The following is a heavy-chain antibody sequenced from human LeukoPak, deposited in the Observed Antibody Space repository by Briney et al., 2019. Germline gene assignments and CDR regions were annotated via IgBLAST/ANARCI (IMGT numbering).Heavy chain of an antibody. CDR1: GFTVSSNY. D-gene: IGHD4-23*01. Sequence: GGSLRLSCAASGFTVSSNYMSWVRQAPGKGLEWVSVIYSGGSTYYADSVKGRFTISRDNSKNTLYLQMNSLRAEDTAVYYCARNDSGGNLADAFDIWGQGTMVTVSS. V-gene: IGHV3-53*01. CDR3: ARNDSGGNLADAFDI. J-gene: IGHJ3*02. CDR2: IYSGGST.